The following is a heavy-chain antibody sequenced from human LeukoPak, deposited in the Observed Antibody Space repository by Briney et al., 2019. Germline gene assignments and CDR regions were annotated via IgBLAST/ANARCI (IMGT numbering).Heavy chain of an antibody. CDR1: GFTFSSYG. CDR2: ISYDGSNK. CDR3: AKVGYYGSGSYYDY. V-gene: IGHV3-30*18. J-gene: IGHJ4*02. Sequence: GGSLRLSCAASGFTFSSYGMHWVRQAPGKGLEWVAVISYDGSNKYYADSVKGRFTISRDNSKNTLCLQMNSLRAEDTAVYYCAKVGYYGSGSYYDYWGQGTLVTVSS. D-gene: IGHD3-10*01.